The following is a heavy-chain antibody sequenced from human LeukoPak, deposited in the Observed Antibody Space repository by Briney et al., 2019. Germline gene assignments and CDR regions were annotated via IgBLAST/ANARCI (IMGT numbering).Heavy chain of an antibody. Sequence: GGSLRLSCAASGFTFSPASLHWVRQAPGRGLEWVSAFDTGFGTYYPDSLKGRFTISRDNSKNTLFLQMNSLRAEDTAVYYCAWSSGWWSLDYWGQGTLVTVSS. D-gene: IGHD6-19*01. J-gene: IGHJ4*02. CDR1: GFTFSPAS. V-gene: IGHV3-23*01. CDR3: AWSSGWWSLDY. CDR2: FDTGFGT.